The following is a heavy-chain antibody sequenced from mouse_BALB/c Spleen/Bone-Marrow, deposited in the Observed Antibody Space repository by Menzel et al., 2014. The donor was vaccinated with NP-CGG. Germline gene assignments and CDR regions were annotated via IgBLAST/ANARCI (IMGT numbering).Heavy chain of an antibody. CDR2: IWGDGIT. V-gene: IGHV2-6-7*01. CDR3: AREGNYFDY. CDR1: GFSLTVYG. Sequence: QVQLQQSGPGLVSPSQRLSITCTVSGFSLTVYGVNWVRQPPGKGLEWLGMIWGDGITDYNSAFKSRLSISKDDSKSQVFLKMNSLQTDDTAKYYCAREGNYFDYWGQGTTLTVSS. J-gene: IGHJ2*01.